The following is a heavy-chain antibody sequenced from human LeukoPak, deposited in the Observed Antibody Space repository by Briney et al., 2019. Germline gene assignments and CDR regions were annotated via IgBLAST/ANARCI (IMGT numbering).Heavy chain of an antibody. Sequence: GASVKVSCKASGYTFTDYYMNWVRQAPGQGLEWMGWINPNSGGTNYAQKFQGRVTMTRDTSITTAYMELSSLRSDDTAMYYCTRALGSDYWGRGTLVTVSS. CDR2: INPNSGGT. CDR3: TRALGSDY. CDR1: GYTFTDYY. V-gene: IGHV1-2*02. D-gene: IGHD1-26*01. J-gene: IGHJ4*02.